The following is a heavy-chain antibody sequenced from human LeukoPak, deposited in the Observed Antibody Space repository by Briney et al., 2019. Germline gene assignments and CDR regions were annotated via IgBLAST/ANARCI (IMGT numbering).Heavy chain of an antibody. V-gene: IGHV4-34*01. CDR2: INHSGST. Sequence: GSLRLSCAASGFTFSSYAMSWVRQAPGKGLEWIGEINHSGSTNYNPSLKSRVTISVDTSKNQFSLKLSSVTAADTAVYYCASRIAAAYAEYFQHWGQGTLVTVSS. CDR3: ASRIAAAYAEYFQH. J-gene: IGHJ1*01. D-gene: IGHD6-13*01. CDR1: GFTFSSYA.